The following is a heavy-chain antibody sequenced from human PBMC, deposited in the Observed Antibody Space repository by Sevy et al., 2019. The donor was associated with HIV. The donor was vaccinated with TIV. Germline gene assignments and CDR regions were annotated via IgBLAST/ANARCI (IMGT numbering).Heavy chain of an antibody. CDR2: ISSSSSYI. V-gene: IGHV3-21*01. Sequence: GGSLRLSCAASGFTFSSYSMNWVRQSPGKGLEWVSSISSSSSYIYYADSVKGRFTISRDNAKNSLYLQMNSLRAEDTAVYYCARDRIRYSGSYYWGHGTLVTVSS. CDR1: GFTFSSYS. J-gene: IGHJ4*01. CDR3: ARDRIRYSGSYY. D-gene: IGHD1-26*01.